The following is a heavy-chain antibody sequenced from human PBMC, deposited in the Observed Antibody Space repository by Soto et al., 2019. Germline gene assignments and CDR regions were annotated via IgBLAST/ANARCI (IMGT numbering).Heavy chain of an antibody. V-gene: IGHV4-30-2*01. J-gene: IGHJ2*01. CDR1: GGSISSGGYS. CDR2: IYHSGST. CDR3: ARDPGL. Sequence: QLQLQESGSGLVKPSQTLSLTCAVSGGSISSGGYSWSWIRQPPGKGLEWIGYIYHSGSTYYNPSRKTQYTISVYSSKTHFPLKLSSVTAADTAVYYCARDPGLWGRGTLVTVSS.